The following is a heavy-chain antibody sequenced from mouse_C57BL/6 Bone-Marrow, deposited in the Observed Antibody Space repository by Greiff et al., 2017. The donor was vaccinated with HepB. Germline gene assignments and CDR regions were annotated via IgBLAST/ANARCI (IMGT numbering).Heavy chain of an antibody. V-gene: IGHV5-17*01. D-gene: IGHD1-1*01. CDR2: ISSGSSTI. Sequence: EVMLVESGGGLVKPGGSLKLSYAASGFTFSDYGMHWVRQAPEKGLEWVAYISSGSSTIYYADTVEGRFTISRDNAKNTLFLQMTSLRSEDTAMYYCARRYYGSFYYAMDYWGQGTSVTVSS. J-gene: IGHJ4*01. CDR1: GFTFSDYG. CDR3: ARRYYGSFYYAMDY.